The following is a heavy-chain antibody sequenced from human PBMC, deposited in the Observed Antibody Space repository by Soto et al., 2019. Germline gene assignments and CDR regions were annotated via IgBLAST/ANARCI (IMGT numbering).Heavy chain of an antibody. CDR3: ARSPRNWGFDY. J-gene: IGHJ4*02. D-gene: IGHD7-27*01. CDR1: GYTFTSYD. Sequence: QVQLVQSGAEVKRPGASVKVSCKASGYTFTSYDINWVRQATGQGFEWMGWMNPNSGNTGYAQKFQGRATMTRETSITTADMELSSLRSEDTAVYYCARSPRNWGFDYWGQGTLVTVSS. V-gene: IGHV1-8*01. CDR2: MNPNSGNT.